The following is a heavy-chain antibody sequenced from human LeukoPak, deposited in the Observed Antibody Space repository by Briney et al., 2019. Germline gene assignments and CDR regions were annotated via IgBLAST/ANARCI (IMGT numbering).Heavy chain of an antibody. CDR1: GFTFSSYA. D-gene: IGHD4-17*01. J-gene: IGHJ4*02. CDR2: ISGSGGST. CDR3: AKEPYYGDRDRYFDY. Sequence: GGSLRLSCAASGFTFSSYAMNWVRQAPGKGLEWVSVISGSGGSTNYADSVKGRFTISRDTSKNTLYLQMNSLRAEDTAVYYCAKEPYYGDRDRYFDYWGQGTLVTVSS. V-gene: IGHV3-23*01.